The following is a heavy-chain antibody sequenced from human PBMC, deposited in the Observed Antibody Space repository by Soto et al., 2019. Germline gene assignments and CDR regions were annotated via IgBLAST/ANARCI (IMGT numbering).Heavy chain of an antibody. D-gene: IGHD3-22*01. CDR3: ARDTGYYDSSGYYPLGY. J-gene: IGHJ4*02. CDR2: IIPIFGTA. V-gene: IGHV1-69*13. Sequence: VKVSCKASGGTFSSYAISWVRQAPGQGLEWMGGIIPIFGTANYAQKFQGRVTITADESTSTAYMELSSLRSEDTAVYYCARDTGYYDSSGYYPLGYWGQGTLVTVSS. CDR1: GGTFSSYA.